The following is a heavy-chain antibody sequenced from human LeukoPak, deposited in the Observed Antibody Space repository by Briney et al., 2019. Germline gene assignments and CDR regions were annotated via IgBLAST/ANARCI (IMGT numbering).Heavy chain of an antibody. V-gene: IGHV4-34*01. Sequence: PSETLSLICAVYGGSFSGYHWNWIRQAPGKGLEWIGEINHNGNTSYNPSLKGRVTISVDTSKNQFSLKLNSVTAADTAVYYCTRRSYDSGSYYDGWYFDYWGQGTLVTVSS. CDR2: INHNGNT. CDR3: TRRSYDSGSYYDGWYFDY. J-gene: IGHJ4*02. D-gene: IGHD3-10*01. CDR1: GGSFSGYH.